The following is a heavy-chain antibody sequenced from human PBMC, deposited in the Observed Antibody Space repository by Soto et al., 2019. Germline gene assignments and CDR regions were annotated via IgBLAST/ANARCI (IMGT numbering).Heavy chain of an antibody. V-gene: IGHV3-64D*06. CDR2: VSTSGRST. J-gene: IGHJ4*02. CDR3: VKQAHGLDGVAFDY. D-gene: IGHD2-15*01. CDR1: GCIFSEST. Sequence: PWGSLRLSCSASGCIFSESTIYWVRQVPGKGLEAISAVSTSGRSTYYAASVKDRFTISRDNSKNTLFLQMGSLRPEDTAIYYCVKQAHGLDGVAFDYWGQGTQVTAPQ.